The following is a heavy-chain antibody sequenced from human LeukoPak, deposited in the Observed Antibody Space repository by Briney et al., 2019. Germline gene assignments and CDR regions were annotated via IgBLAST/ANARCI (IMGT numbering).Heavy chain of an antibody. CDR2: ISAYNGNT. Sequence: ASVKVSCKASGYTFTSYGISWVRQAPGQGLEWMGWISAYNGNTNYAQKLQGRVTMTTDTSTSTAYMELRSLRSDDTAVYYCASSISVPAVVDALDIWGQGTMVTVSS. CDR3: ASSISVPAVVDALDI. J-gene: IGHJ3*02. CDR1: GYTFTSYG. V-gene: IGHV1-18*01. D-gene: IGHD2-2*01.